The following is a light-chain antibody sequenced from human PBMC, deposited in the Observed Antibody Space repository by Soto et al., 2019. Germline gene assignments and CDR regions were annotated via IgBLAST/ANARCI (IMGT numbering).Light chain of an antibody. V-gene: IGKV1-39*01. CDR1: QSISSY. CDR3: QQAYTTPPLV. J-gene: IGKJ4*01. Sequence: DIQMTQSPSSLSASVGDRVTITCRASQSISSYLNWYQQKPGKAPKLLIHAASTLQSGVPSRFSGSGSGTDFTLTISSLQPEDFAPYYCQQAYTTPPLVFGGGTKVEI. CDR2: AAS.